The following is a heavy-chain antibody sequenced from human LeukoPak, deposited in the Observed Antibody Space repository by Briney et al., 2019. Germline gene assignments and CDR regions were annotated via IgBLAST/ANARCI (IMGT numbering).Heavy chain of an antibody. CDR2: IYYSGST. V-gene: IGHV4-30-4*08. D-gene: IGHD2-2*01. J-gene: IGHJ5*02. CDR1: GGSISSGDYY. CDR3: ARGLVVPAAYNWFDP. Sequence: PSETLSLTCTVSGGSISSGDYYWSWIRQPPGKGLEWIGYIYYSGSTYYNPSLKSRVTISVGTSKNQFSLKLSSVTAADTAVYYCARGLVVPAAYNWFDPWGQGTLVTVSS.